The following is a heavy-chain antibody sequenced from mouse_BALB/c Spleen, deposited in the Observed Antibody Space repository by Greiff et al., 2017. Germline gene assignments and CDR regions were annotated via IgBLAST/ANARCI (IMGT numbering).Heavy chain of an antibody. CDR1: GFTFSSFG. J-gene: IGHJ4*01. CDR3: ARWLLRDYYAMDY. D-gene: IGHD2-3*01. Sequence: EVQVVESGGGLVQPGGSRKLSCAASGFTFSSFGMHWVRQAPEKGLEWVAYISSGSSTIYYADTVKGRFTISRDNPKNTLFLQMTSLRSEDTAMYYCARWLLRDYYAMDYWGQGTSVTVSS. V-gene: IGHV5-17*02. CDR2: ISSGSSTI.